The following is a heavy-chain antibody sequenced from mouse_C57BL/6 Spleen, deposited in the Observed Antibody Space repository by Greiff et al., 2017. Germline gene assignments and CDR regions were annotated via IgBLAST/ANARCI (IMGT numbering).Heavy chain of an antibody. J-gene: IGHJ3*01. CDR2: IYPGSGNT. Sequence: QVQLQQSGPELVKPGASVKISCKASGYSFTSYYIHWVKQRPGQGLEWIGWIYPGSGNTKYNEKFKGKATLTADTSSTTAYMQLSSLTSEDSAVYYCARSLYDYYLAYWGQGTLVTVSA. CDR1: GYSFTSYY. V-gene: IGHV1-66*01. CDR3: ARSLYDYYLAY. D-gene: IGHD2-4*01.